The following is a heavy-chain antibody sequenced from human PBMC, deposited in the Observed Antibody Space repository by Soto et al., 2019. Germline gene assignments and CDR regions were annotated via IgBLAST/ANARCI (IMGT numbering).Heavy chain of an antibody. CDR2: IKQDGSEK. Sequence: EVQLVESGGGLVQPGGSLRLSCAASGFTFSSYWMSWVRQAPGKGLEWVANIKQDGSEKYYVDSVKGRFTISRDNAKNTLNEQMKSLRDEDTAVYEGARGGGGDPGFIDYWGQGALVTVSS. CDR3: ARGGGGDPGFIDY. J-gene: IGHJ4*02. D-gene: IGHD3-16*01. V-gene: IGHV3-7*01. CDR1: GFTFSSYW.